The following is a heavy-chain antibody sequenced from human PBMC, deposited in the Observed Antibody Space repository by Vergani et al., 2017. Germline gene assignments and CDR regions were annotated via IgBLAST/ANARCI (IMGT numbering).Heavy chain of an antibody. V-gene: IGHV3-21*01. D-gene: IGHD3-10*01. CDR3: ASLLTVDDLLWFGEEGAY. Sequence: EVQLVVSGGGLVQPGGSLRLSCAASGFTFSSYSMNWVRQAPGKGLEWVSSISSSSSYIYYADSVKGRFTISRDNAKNSLYLQMNSLRAEDTAVYYCASLLTVDDLLWFGEEGAYWGQGTLVTVSS. CDR2: ISSSSSYI. CDR1: GFTFSSYS. J-gene: IGHJ4*02.